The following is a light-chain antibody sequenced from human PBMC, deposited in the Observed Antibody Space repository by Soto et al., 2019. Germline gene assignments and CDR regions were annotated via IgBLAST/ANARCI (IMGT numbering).Light chain of an antibody. Sequence: EIVLTQSPGTLSLSPGERATLSCRASQSVSSSYLAWYQQKPGQAPRLLIYETSSRATGIPDRFSGRGSGTDFTLTISRLEPEDFAVYYCQQYENSPLAFGQGTKVEIK. V-gene: IGKV3-20*01. CDR2: ETS. J-gene: IGKJ1*01. CDR1: QSVSSSY. CDR3: QQYENSPLA.